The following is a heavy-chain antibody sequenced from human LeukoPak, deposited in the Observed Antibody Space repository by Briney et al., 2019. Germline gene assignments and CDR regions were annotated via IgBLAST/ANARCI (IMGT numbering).Heavy chain of an antibody. CDR2: IWYDGSNK. CDR3: ARDDYGDYHFDY. J-gene: IGHJ4*02. Sequence: GGSLRLSCAASGSTFSSYGMHWVRQAPGKGLEWVVVIWYDGSNKYYADSVKGRFTISRDNSKNTLYLQMNSLRAEDTAVYYCARDDYGDYHFDYWGQGTLVTVSS. V-gene: IGHV3-30*19. D-gene: IGHD4-17*01. CDR1: GSTFSSYG.